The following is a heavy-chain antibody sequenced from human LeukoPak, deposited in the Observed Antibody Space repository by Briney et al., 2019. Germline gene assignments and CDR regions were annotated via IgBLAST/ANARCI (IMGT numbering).Heavy chain of an antibody. D-gene: IGHD2-2*01. CDR1: GYTFTSYG. J-gene: IGHJ4*02. CDR3: ARADYCSSTSCPPHYFDY. V-gene: IGHV1-18*01. CDR2: ISAHNGNT. Sequence: ASVKVSCKASGYTFTSYGISWVRQAPGQGLEWMGWISAHNGNTNYAQKLQGGVTMTTDTSTSTAYMWLRSLRSDDTAVYYCARADYCSSTSCPPHYFDYWGQGTLVTVSS.